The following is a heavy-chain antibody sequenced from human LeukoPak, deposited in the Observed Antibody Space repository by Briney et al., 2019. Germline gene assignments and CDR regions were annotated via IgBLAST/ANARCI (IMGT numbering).Heavy chain of an antibody. CDR2: IRFTGSYI. CDR1: GFTFSSYS. CDR3: AKGGKWDVTPFDY. D-gene: IGHD1-26*01. J-gene: IGHJ4*02. V-gene: IGHV3-21*04. Sequence: GGSLRLSCAASGFTFSSYSMNWVRQAPGRGLEWVSSIRFTGSYIYYADSVKGRFTISRDNSKNTLYLQVNSLRAEDTAVYYCAKGGKWDVTPFDYWGQGTLVTVSP.